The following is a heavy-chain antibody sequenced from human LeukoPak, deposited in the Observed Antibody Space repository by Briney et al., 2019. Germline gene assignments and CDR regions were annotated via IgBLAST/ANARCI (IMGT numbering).Heavy chain of an antibody. D-gene: IGHD2-2*01. CDR3: AKDSEVVVVPAAYG. CDR2: ITGSGGAT. Sequence: TGGSLRLSCAASGFTFSTYAVNWVRQAPGKGLEWVSAITGSGGATYYADSVKGRFTISRDNSKNTLYLQMNSLRAEDTAVYYCAKDSEVVVVPAAYGWGQGTLVTVSS. J-gene: IGHJ4*02. CDR1: GFTFSTYA. V-gene: IGHV3-23*01.